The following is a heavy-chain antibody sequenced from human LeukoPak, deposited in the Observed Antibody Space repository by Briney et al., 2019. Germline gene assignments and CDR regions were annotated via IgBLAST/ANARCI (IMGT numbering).Heavy chain of an antibody. CDR2: IYTSGST. CDR1: GGSISSYY. J-gene: IGHJ4*02. V-gene: IGHV4-4*07. D-gene: IGHD6-13*01. Sequence: PSETLSLTCTVSGGSISSYYWSWIQQPAGKGLEWIGRIYTSGSTNYNPSLKSRVTMSIDTSKNQFSLKLSSVTAADTAVYYCARDMSRYGSTWPFLWGQGALVTVSS. CDR3: ARDMSRYGSTWPFL.